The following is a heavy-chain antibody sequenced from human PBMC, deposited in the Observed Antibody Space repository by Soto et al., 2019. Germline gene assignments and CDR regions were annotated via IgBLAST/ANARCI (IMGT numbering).Heavy chain of an antibody. V-gene: IGHV4-30-4*01. CDR1: GDSISSGDYY. D-gene: IGHD6-13*01. Sequence: SETLSLTCTVSGDSISSGDYYWSWIRQPPGKGLEWIGCIYYSGNTYYNPSLKRRFSISVDTSKNQFSLQLSSVTVADTAVYYCARDFKRYRSPPGPLEYWGLGNLVTVSS. J-gene: IGHJ4*02. CDR3: ARDFKRYRSPPGPLEY. CDR2: IYYSGNT.